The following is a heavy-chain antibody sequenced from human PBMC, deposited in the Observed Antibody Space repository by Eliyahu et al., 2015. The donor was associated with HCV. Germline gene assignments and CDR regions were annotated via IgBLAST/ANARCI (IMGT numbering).Heavy chain of an antibody. CDR3: AREGLLRGVTAFDI. V-gene: IGHV1-18*01. J-gene: IGHJ3*02. D-gene: IGHD3-10*01. Sequence: QAQLVQSGGEVKNPGASMKVSCKASGYTFTNYAINWVRQAPGQGLEWMGWINTYNGKTMYAQKLQGRVTLTTDTSTSTAYMDLRSLSSDDTAIYYCAREGLLRGVTAFDIWGQGTMVTVSS. CDR2: INTYNGKT. CDR1: GYTFTNYA.